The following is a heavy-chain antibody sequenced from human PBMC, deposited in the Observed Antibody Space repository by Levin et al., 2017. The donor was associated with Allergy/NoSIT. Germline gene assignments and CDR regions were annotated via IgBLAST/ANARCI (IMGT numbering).Heavy chain of an antibody. CDR2: IRSKAYAGTT. Sequence: GESLKISCTASGFSFGDHAMSWFRQAPGKGLEWVGFIRSKAYAGTTEYAASVKGRFIISRDDSKSIAYLQMNSLKTEDTAVYYCTRAWITMVRGIIHNWGQGTLVTVSS. V-gene: IGHV3-49*03. D-gene: IGHD3-10*01. CDR3: TRAWITMVRGIIHN. CDR1: GFSFGDHA. J-gene: IGHJ4*02.